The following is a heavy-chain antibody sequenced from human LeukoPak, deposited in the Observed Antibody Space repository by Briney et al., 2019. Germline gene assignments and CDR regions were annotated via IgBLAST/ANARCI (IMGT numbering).Heavy chain of an antibody. V-gene: IGHV3-21*04. CDR2: ITGSSTYI. CDR3: ARLTPGYSSAYDY. D-gene: IGHD2-15*01. Sequence: GGSLRLSCAASGFTFSSYSMNWVRQAPGKGLEWVSSITGSSTYIHYADSVKGRSTISRDNAKNSLYLQMNSLRAEDTAVYYCARLTPGYSSAYDYWGQGTLVTVSS. CDR1: GFTFSSYS. J-gene: IGHJ4*02.